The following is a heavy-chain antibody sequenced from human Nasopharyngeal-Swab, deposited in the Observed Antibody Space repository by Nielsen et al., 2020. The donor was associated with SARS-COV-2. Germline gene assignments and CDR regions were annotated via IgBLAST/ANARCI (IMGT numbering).Heavy chain of an antibody. J-gene: IGHJ4*02. CDR2: IDTNTGNP. V-gene: IGHV7-4-1*02. Sequence: WVRQAPGQGLEWMGWIDTNTGNPTHAQGFTGRFVFSLDTSVSTAYLQISSLKAEDTAMYYCATGLLGYTYAFGNWGQGTLVTVSS. CDR3: ATGLLGYTYAFGN. D-gene: IGHD5-18*01.